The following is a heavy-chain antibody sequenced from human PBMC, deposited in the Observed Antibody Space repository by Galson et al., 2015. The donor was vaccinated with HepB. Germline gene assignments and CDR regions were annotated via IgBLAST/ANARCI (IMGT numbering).Heavy chain of an antibody. V-gene: IGHV1-2*04. CDR3: ARGFGAGYFDL. CDR1: GYTFTSYY. D-gene: IGHD3-16*01. Sequence: SVKVSCKASGYTFTSYYMHWVRQAPGQGLEWMGGINPNSGVTNYAQKFQGWVTMTRDTSISTAYMELSRLRSDDTAVYYCARGFGAGYFDLWGRGTLVTVSS. CDR2: INPNSGVT. J-gene: IGHJ2*01.